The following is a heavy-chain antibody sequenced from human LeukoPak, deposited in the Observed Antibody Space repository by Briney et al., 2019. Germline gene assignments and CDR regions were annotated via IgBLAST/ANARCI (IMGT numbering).Heavy chain of an antibody. J-gene: IGHJ4*02. CDR1: GFTVSSNY. CDR3: ARRGHGYGSPFDY. V-gene: IGHV3-66*04. D-gene: IGHD5-18*01. Sequence: SGGSLRLSCAASGFTVSSNYMNRVRQAPGKGLEWVSMIYPNGNTFYTDSVKGRFTISRDNSKNTLDLQMSSLRAEDTAVYYCARRGHGYGSPFDYWGQGTQVTVSS. CDR2: IYPNGNT.